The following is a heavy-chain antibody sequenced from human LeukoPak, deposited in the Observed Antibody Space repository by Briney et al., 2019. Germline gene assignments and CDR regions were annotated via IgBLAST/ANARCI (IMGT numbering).Heavy chain of an antibody. CDR1: GFTFSSYW. CDR3: ARDRRRGIAAAGIIDY. D-gene: IGHD6-13*01. J-gene: IGHJ4*02. Sequence: GGSMRLSCAASGFTFSSYWMHWVRQAPGKGLGWVSRINSDGSSTSYADSVKGRFTISRDNAKNTLYLQMNSLRAEDTAVYYCARDRRRGIAAAGIIDYWGQGTLVTVSS. V-gene: IGHV3-74*01. CDR2: INSDGSST.